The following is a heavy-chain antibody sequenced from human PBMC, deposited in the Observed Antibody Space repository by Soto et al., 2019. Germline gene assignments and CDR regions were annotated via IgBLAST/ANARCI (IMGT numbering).Heavy chain of an antibody. D-gene: IGHD3-22*01. CDR1: GYTFTSYA. V-gene: IGHV1-3*01. CDR2: INAGNGNT. CDR3: ARGSGYYYWFDS. J-gene: IGHJ5*01. Sequence: GASVKVSCKASGYTFTSYAMHWGRPAPGQRLEWMGWINAGNGNTKYSQKFQGRVTITRDTSASTAYMELSSLRSEDTSVYYCARGSGYYYWFDSWGQGILVTVSS.